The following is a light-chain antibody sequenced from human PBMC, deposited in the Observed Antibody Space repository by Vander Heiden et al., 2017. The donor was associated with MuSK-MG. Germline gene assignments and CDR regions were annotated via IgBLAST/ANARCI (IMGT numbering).Light chain of an antibody. CDR2: DVS. CDR1: SSAVGGYNY. Sequence: QSALTQPASVSGSPGPSITISCPGPSSAVGGYNYISWYQQTPGKAPKLMIYDVSNRASGVSNRFSGSKSGNTAALTIAGLQAEDEADYYCSSDTSSSNLVFGGGTKRTVL. V-gene: IGLV2-14*01. CDR3: SSDTSSSNLV. J-gene: IGLJ2*01.